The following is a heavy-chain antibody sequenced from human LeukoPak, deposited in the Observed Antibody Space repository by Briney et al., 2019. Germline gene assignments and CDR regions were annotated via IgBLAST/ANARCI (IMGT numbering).Heavy chain of an antibody. Sequence: PGGSLRLSCAASGFTVSSYYMSWVRQAPGKGLEWVSIFYISGSTYYADSVKGRFTISRDNSKNTLYLQMKSLRAEDTAVYFCARSRDGYNFDDWGQGTLVTVSS. V-gene: IGHV3-53*01. CDR3: ARSRDGYNFDD. CDR1: GFTVSSYY. J-gene: IGHJ5*02. D-gene: IGHD5-24*01. CDR2: FYISGST.